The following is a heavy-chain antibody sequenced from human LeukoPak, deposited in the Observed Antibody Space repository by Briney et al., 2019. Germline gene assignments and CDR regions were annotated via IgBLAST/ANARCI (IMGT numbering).Heavy chain of an antibody. Sequence: PSETLSLACGVAGGSFRGYYWTWIRQAPGKGLEWIGETTHSGSSNYNPSLKSRVNISVDMAKNQFSLTLSSVTAADTAVYYCARAIVDIVATSTFDPWGQGTLVTVSS. CDR2: TTHSGSS. D-gene: IGHD5-12*01. CDR1: GGSFRGYY. J-gene: IGHJ5*02. CDR3: ARAIVDIVATSTFDP. V-gene: IGHV4-34*01.